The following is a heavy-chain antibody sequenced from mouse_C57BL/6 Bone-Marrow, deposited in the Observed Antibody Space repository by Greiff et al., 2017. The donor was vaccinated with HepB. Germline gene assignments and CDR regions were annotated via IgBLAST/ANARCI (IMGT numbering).Heavy chain of an antibody. CDR1: GYTFTSYW. D-gene: IGHD2-4*01. CDR3: ARDDYEEWFAY. V-gene: IGHV1-50*01. J-gene: IGHJ3*01. CDR2: IDPSDSYT. Sequence: QVHVKQPGAELVKPGASVKLSCKASGYTFTSYWMQWVKQRPGQGLEWIGEIDPSDSYTNSNQKFKGKATLTVDTSSSTAYMQLSSLTSEDSAVYYCARDDYEEWFAYWGQGTLVTVSA.